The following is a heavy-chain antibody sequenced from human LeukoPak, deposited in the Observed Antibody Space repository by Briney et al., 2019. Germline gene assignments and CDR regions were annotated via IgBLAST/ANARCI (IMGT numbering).Heavy chain of an antibody. D-gene: IGHD6-6*01. J-gene: IGHJ4*02. CDR3: ARGRARPGIDY. V-gene: IGHV4-34*01. CDR2: INHSGST. CDR1: GGSFSGYY. Sequence: SETLSLTCAVYGGSFSGYYWSWIRQPPRKGLEWIGEINHSGSTNYNPSLKSRVTISVDTSKNQFSLKLSSVTAADTAVYYCARGRARPGIDYWGQGTLVTVSS.